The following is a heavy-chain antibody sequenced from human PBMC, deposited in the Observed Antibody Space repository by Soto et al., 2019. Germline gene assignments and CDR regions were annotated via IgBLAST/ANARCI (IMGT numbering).Heavy chain of an antibody. CDR2: IYSGGST. CDR1: GFTVSSNY. D-gene: IGHD3-3*01. J-gene: IGHJ6*03. CDR3: ARAYYDFWSGYYYYYMDV. V-gene: IGHV3-66*01. Sequence: EVQLVESGGGLVQPGGSLRLSCAASGFTVSSNYMSWVRQAPGKGLEWVSVIYSGGSTYYADSVKGRFTISRDNSKNTLYLQMNSLRAEDTAVYYCARAYYDFWSGYYYYYMDVWGKGTTVTVSS.